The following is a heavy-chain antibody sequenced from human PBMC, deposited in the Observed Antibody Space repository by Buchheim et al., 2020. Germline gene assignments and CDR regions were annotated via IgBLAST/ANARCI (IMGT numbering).Heavy chain of an antibody. CDR3: ARDSSGGGWLYVDY. CDR2: IWYDGSNK. CDR1: GFTFSRYG. J-gene: IGHJ4*02. D-gene: IGHD5-12*01. Sequence: QVQLVESGGGVVQPGRSLRLSCAASGFTFSRYGIHWIRQAPGQGLEWVAVIWYDGSNKYYADSVKGRFTISRDNSKDTVYLQMNSLRAEDTAVYYCARDSSGGGWLYVDYWGQGTL. V-gene: IGHV3-33*01.